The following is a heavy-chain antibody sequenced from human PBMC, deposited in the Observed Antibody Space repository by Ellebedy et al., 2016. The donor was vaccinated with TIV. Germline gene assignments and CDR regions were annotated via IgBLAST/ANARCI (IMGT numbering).Heavy chain of an antibody. D-gene: IGHD4-23*01. CDR2: IDGSGVDT. V-gene: IGHV3-23*01. J-gene: IGHJ4*02. CDR3: TKDILRWAFDY. CDR1: GFSFSSYA. Sequence: GGSLRLSXAASGFSFSSYAMNWVRQAPGKGLEWVAAIDGSGVDTYYADSVRGRFTISRDNSKNTLYLQLNGLRAEDTAIYYCTKDILRWAFDYWGQGTLVTVSS.